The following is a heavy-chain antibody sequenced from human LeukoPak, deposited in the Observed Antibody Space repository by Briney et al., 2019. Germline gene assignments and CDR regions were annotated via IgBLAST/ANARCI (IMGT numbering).Heavy chain of an antibody. V-gene: IGHV1-18*01. Sequence: GASVKVSCKASGYTFTTYGISWVRQAPAQGLEWMGWISGYNGNTNYAQKFRGRVTMTTDTSTSTAYMELRSLRSDDTAVYYCARASAQWSDYWGQGTLVTVSS. CDR2: ISGYNGNT. CDR1: GYTFTTYG. J-gene: IGHJ4*02. D-gene: IGHD2-15*01. CDR3: ARASAQWSDY.